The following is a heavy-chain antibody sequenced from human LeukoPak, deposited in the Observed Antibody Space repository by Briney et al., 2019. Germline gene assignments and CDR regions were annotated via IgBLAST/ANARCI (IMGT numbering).Heavy chain of an antibody. CDR3: ARDGLTYYYDSSGYRGYYYYYGMDV. J-gene: IGHJ6*02. Sequence: SVKVSCKASGGTFSSYAISWVRQAPGQGLEWKGGIIPIFGTANYAQKFQGRVTITADESTSTAYMELSSLRSKDTAVYYCARDGLTYYYDSSGYRGYYYYYGMDVWGQGTTVTVSS. CDR1: GGTFSSYA. CDR2: IIPIFGTA. D-gene: IGHD3-22*01. V-gene: IGHV1-69*13.